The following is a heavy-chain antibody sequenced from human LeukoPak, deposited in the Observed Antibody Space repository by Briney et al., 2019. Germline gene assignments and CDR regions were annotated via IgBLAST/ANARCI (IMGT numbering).Heavy chain of an antibody. CDR1: GFTFSSYG. Sequence: GGSLRLSCAASGFTFSSYGMHWVRQAPGKGLEWVAVIWYDGSNKYYADSVKGRFTISRDNAKNSLYLQMNSLRAEDTAVYYCARDRAAPTWYFDLWGRGTLVTVSS. D-gene: IGHD2-15*01. CDR2: IWYDGSNK. J-gene: IGHJ2*01. CDR3: ARDRAAPTWYFDL. V-gene: IGHV3-33*01.